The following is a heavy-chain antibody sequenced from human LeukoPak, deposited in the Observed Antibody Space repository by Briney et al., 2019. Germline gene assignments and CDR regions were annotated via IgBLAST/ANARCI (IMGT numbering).Heavy chain of an antibody. Sequence: GGSLRLSCAASGFTFSGSAMHWVRQASGKGLEWVGRIRSKANSYATAYAASVKGRVTISRDDSKNTAYLQMNSLKTEDTAVYYCTRHVPGYCSGGSCKNFDYWGQGTLVTVSS. CDR3: TRHVPGYCSGGSCKNFDY. V-gene: IGHV3-73*01. CDR2: IRSKANSYAT. D-gene: IGHD2-15*01. CDR1: GFTFSGSA. J-gene: IGHJ4*02.